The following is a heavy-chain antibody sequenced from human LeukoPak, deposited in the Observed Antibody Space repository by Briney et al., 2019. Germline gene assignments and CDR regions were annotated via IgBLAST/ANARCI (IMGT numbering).Heavy chain of an antibody. CDR1: GGTSSSYA. CDR3: ATTLFANGDLVGPPVY. J-gene: IGHJ4*02. V-gene: IGHV1-69*05. D-gene: IGHD2-15*01. Sequence: GASVKVSCKASGGTSSSYAITWVRQAPGQGFECMGGIIPMTRTPNYAQKFQGRVTITTDESTHTAYMELRSLRSEDSAVYYCATTLFANGDLVGPPVYWGQGTLVTVSS. CDR2: IIPMTRTP.